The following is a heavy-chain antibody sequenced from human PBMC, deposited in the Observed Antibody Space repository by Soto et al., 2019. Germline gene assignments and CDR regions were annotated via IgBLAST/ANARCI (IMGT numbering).Heavy chain of an antibody. J-gene: IGHJ4*02. CDR2: IYYSGST. Sequence: SETLPLPWTVSGCYIIGHDCRCILQTQGKGLEWIGYIYYSGSTNYNPSLKSRVTISVDTSKNQFALKLGSVAAAGTAVYYCAGDAPGMCFDYRGEATLVTVSS. CDR1: GCYIIGHD. V-gene: IGHV4-59*11. CDR3: AGDAPGMCFDY.